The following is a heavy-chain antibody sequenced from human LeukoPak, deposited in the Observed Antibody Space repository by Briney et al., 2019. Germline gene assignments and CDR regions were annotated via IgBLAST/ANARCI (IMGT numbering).Heavy chain of an antibody. V-gene: IGHV1-2*02. J-gene: IGHJ4*02. CDR1: GYTFTSYY. CDR2: INPNSGGT. Sequence: ASVKVSCKASGYTFTSYYMHWVRQAPGQGLEWMGWINPNSGGTNYAQKFQGRVTMTRDTSISTAYMELRRLRSDDTAVYYCARAAREDPYLDYWGQGTLVTVSS. CDR3: ARAAREDPYLDY.